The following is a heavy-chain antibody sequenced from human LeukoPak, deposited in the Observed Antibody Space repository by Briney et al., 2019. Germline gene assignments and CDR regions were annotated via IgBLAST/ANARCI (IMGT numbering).Heavy chain of an antibody. J-gene: IGHJ3*02. CDR1: GASIDSYY. Sequence: SDTLSLTCTVSGASIDSYYWSWIRQPPGKGLEWIGYTHNNGDSNYNPSLKSRLTISVDTSKNEDSLVLASVTAADTALYYCARQPGGTAAFDIWAQGTMVTVSA. CDR2: THNNGDS. D-gene: IGHD6-13*01. CDR3: ARQPGGTAAFDI. V-gene: IGHV4-59*08.